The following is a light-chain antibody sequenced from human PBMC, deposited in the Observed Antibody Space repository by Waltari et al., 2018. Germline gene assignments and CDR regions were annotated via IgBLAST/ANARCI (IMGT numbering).Light chain of an antibody. Sequence: QSVLTQPPSVSAAPGQKVTISCSGHGSNIGNNFVSWYQQLPGPAPKLLIYDNNKRPSRIPDRFSGSNPGTSATLGITGLQTGDEADYYCGTWDTDLSVVFGGGTKLTVL. CDR2: DNN. CDR3: GTWDTDLSVV. J-gene: IGLJ2*01. CDR1: GSNIGNNF. V-gene: IGLV1-51*01.